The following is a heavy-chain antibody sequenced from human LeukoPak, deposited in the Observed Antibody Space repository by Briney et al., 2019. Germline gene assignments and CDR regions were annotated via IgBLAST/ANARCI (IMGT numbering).Heavy chain of an antibody. D-gene: IGHD6-19*01. CDR3: ARVPGGAVANTHFDY. CDR2: INHSGST. V-gene: IGHV4-34*01. Sequence: SDTLSLTCAVYGRSFSGYYWRWLRQPPGKGLEWIGEINHSGSTNYNPSLKSRVTISVDTPKNQFSLKLSSVTAADTAVYYCARVPGGAVANTHFDYWGQGTLVTVSS. CDR1: GRSFSGYY. J-gene: IGHJ4*02.